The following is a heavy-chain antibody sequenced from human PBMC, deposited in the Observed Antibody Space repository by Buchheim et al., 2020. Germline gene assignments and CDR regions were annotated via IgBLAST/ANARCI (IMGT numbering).Heavy chain of an antibody. V-gene: IGHV4-4*02. CDR3: ARDEQLGPYYLKEWYFDL. CDR1: GGSISSSNW. CDR2: IYHSGST. Sequence: QVQLQESGPGLVKPSGTLSLTCAVSGGSISSSNWWSWVRQPPGKGLEWIGEIYHSGSTNYTPSLKSRVTISVDQSKKQFSPKLSSVTAADTAVYYCARDEQLGPYYLKEWYFDLWGRGTL. J-gene: IGHJ2*01. D-gene: IGHD6-6*01.